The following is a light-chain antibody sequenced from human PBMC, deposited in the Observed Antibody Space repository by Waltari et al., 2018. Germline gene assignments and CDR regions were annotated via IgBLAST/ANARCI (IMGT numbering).Light chain of an antibody. J-gene: IGKJ4*01. CDR3: QQRRDWPLT. V-gene: IGKV3-11*01. Sequence: DIVLTPSPAILSLSPGDSASRPCRASQSVTNYLAWYQQKPGQAPRLLIYDTSNRATGIPARFSGSGFGTDFTLTISSLEPEDFAVYYCQQRRDWPLTFGGGTKVEIK. CDR1: QSVTNY. CDR2: DTS.